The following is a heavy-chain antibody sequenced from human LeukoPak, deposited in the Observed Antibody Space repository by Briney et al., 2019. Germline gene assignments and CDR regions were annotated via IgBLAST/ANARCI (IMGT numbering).Heavy chain of an antibody. J-gene: IGHJ4*02. V-gene: IGHV3-48*02. CDR2: ITSSSRTI. Sequence: GGSLRLSCAASGFTFSTYSMNWVRQAPGKGLEWVSYITSSSRTIYYADSVKGRITISRDNAKNSLFLQMNSLRDEDTAVYSCARGGDGAPFYPDYWGQGTLVTVSS. D-gene: IGHD4/OR15-4a*01. CDR1: GFTFSTYS. CDR3: ARGGDGAPFYPDY.